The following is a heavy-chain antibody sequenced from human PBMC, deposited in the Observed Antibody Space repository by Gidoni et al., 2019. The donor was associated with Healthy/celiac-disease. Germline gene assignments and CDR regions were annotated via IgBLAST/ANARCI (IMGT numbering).Heavy chain of an antibody. CDR1: GFTFSSYW. Sequence: EVQLVESGGGLVQPGGSLRLSCAASGFTFSSYWMHWVRQAPGKGLVWVPRINSDGGSTSYADSVKGRFTISRDNAKNTLYLQMNSLRAEDTAVYYCARGQDTAMNDYWGQGTLVTVSS. CDR2: INSDGGST. CDR3: ARGQDTAMNDY. V-gene: IGHV3-74*01. D-gene: IGHD5-18*01. J-gene: IGHJ4*02.